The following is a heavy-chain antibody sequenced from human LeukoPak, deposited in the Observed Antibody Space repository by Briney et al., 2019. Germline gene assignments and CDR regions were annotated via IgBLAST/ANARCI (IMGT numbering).Heavy chain of an antibody. D-gene: IGHD5-18*01. CDR3: ATGYSYGYSAQFDY. CDR1: GGSSSSYY. J-gene: IGHJ4*02. CDR2: LYYSWST. Sequence: KPSETLSLNCTVSGGSSSSYYWSWIRQPPGKGLEWIGYLYYSWSTNYNPSLKSRVTISVDTSKNQFSLKLSSVTAADTAVYYCATGYSYGYSAQFDYWGQGTLVTVSS. V-gene: IGHV4-59*01.